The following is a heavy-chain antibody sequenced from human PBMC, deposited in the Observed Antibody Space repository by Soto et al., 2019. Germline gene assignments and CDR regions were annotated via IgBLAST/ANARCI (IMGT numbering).Heavy chain of an antibody. V-gene: IGHV1-24*01. CDR2: FDPEDGET. Sequence: ASVKVSCKVSGHTLTELSMHWVRQAPGKGLEWMGGFDPEDGETIYAQKFQGRVTMTEDTSTDTAYMELSSLRSEDTAVYYCATFSPDYGDYVFDYWGQGTLVTVSS. D-gene: IGHD4-17*01. J-gene: IGHJ4*02. CDR1: GHTLTELS. CDR3: ATFSPDYGDYVFDY.